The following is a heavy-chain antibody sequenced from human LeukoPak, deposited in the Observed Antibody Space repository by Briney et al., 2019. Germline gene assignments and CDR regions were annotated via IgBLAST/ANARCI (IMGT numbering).Heavy chain of an antibody. V-gene: IGHV4-31*03. CDR2: IYYSGST. CDR1: GGSISRGGYY. J-gene: IGHJ6*02. CDR3: ARGGGNYYYYGMDV. Sequence: PSETLSLTCTVSGGSISRGGYYWSWIRQHPGKGLEWIGYIYYSGSTYYNPPLKSRVTISVDTSKNQFSLKLNSVTAADTAVYYCARGGGNYYYYGMDVWGQGTTVTVSS. D-gene: IGHD3-16*01.